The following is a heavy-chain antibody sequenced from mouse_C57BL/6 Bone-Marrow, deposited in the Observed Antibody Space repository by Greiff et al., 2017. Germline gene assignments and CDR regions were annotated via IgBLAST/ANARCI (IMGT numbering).Heavy chain of an antibody. Sequence: QVQLQQSGPELVKPGASVKISCKASGYAFSSSWMNWVKQRPGKGLEWIGRIYPGDGDTNYNGKFKGKATLTADKASSTAYMQLSSLTSEDSAVYFCARSGGYYYGSSYGYFDVWGTGTTVTVSS. J-gene: IGHJ1*03. CDR1: GYAFSSSW. V-gene: IGHV1-82*01. D-gene: IGHD1-1*01. CDR2: IYPGDGDT. CDR3: ARSGGYYYGSSYGYFDV.